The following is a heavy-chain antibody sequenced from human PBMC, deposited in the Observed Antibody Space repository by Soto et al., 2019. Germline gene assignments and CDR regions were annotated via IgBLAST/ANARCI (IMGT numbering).Heavy chain of an antibody. V-gene: IGHV6-1*01. CDR3: AGTTSHQWYYMDV. Sequence: SQTLSLTCAISGDSVSSNSAAWNWIRLSHSRGLEWLARTYYRSRWYNDYAVSVRSRITVNPDTSKNQFSLQLTSVTPEDTAVYYCAGTTSHQWYYMDVWGKGTTVTVSS. CDR2: TYYRSRWYN. J-gene: IGHJ6*03. CDR1: GDSVSSNSAA. D-gene: IGHD1-7*01.